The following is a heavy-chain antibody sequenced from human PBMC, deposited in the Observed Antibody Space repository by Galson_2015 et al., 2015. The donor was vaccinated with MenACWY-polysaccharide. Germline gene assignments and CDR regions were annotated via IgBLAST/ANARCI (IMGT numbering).Heavy chain of an antibody. CDR2: VSASGAVT. CDR1: GFTFSSYT. J-gene: IGHJ4*02. Sequence: SLRLSCAASGFTFSSYTMSWVRQAPGKGLEWVSGVSASGAVTYYADSVKGRFTISRDNSKNTLYLQMNSLRAADTAVYYCASPGLATRRTSDVDYWGQGTLFTVSS. D-gene: IGHD5-12*01. CDR3: ASPGLATRRTSDVDY. V-gene: IGHV3-23*01.